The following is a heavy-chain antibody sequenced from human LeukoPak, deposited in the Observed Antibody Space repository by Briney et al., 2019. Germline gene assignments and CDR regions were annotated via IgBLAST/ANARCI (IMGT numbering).Heavy chain of an antibody. D-gene: IGHD6-19*01. Sequence: SETLSLTCTVSGGSISSSSYYWGWIRQPPGKGLEWLGSIYYSGSTYYNPSLKSRVTISVDTSKNQFSLKLSSVTAADTAVYYCASPGVGAVAGTGLFFDYWGQGTPVSVSS. CDR2: IYYSGST. CDR1: GGSISSSSYY. CDR3: ASPGVGAVAGTGLFFDY. V-gene: IGHV4-39*01. J-gene: IGHJ4*02.